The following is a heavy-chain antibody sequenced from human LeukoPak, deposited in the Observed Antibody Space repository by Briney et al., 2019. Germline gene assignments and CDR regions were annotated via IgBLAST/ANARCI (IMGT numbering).Heavy chain of an antibody. CDR1: GDSISSSSYY. CDR2: IYYSGST. J-gene: IGHJ5*02. D-gene: IGHD2-2*01. CDR3: ARSTCSSTSCYWFDP. Sequence: PSETLSLTCTVSGDSISSSSYYWGWIRQPPGKGLEWIGSIYYSGSTYYNPSLKSRVTISVDTSKNQFSLKLSSVTAADTAVYYCARSTCSSTSCYWFDPWGQGTLVTVSS. V-gene: IGHV4-39*07.